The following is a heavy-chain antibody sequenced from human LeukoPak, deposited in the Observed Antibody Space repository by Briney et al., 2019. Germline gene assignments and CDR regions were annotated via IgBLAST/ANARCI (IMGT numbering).Heavy chain of an antibody. CDR3: ARDYLSAMAIFDY. CDR2: ISYDGSNK. CDR1: GFTFSSYA. D-gene: IGHD2-2*01. V-gene: IGHV3-30*04. J-gene: IGHJ4*02. Sequence: PGGSLRLSCAASGFTFSSYAMHWVRQAPGKGLEWVAVISYDGSNKYYADSVKGRFTISRDNSKNTLYLQMNSLRAEDTAVYYCARDYLSAMAIFDYWGQGTLVTVSS.